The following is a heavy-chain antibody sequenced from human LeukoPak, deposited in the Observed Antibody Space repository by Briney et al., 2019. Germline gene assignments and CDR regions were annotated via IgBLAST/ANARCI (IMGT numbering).Heavy chain of an antibody. Sequence: SETLSLTCTVSGGSISSYYWSWIRQPPGKGLEWIAYIYYTGTTNYNPSLKSRVTISVDTSKNQFSLKLTSVTAADTAVYYCAREDGNYVFDHWGQGTLVTVSS. CDR2: IYYTGTT. CDR3: AREDGNYVFDH. CDR1: GGSISSYY. J-gene: IGHJ4*02. D-gene: IGHD4-17*01. V-gene: IGHV4-59*01.